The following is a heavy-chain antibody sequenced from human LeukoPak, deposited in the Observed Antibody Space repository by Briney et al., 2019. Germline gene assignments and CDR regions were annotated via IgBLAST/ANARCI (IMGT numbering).Heavy chain of an antibody. D-gene: IGHD3-3*01. Sequence: PGGSLRLSGIVSGFSHSSHSMHWVRQAPGKGLEWLALLSFDEKDNYYSDSVKGRFTVSRDSSKNTVYLQMSSLRSDDTAVYYCARTYYDFWSGSGRMGYWGQGTLVTVSS. CDR2: LSFDEKDN. CDR3: ARTYYDFWSGSGRMGY. V-gene: IGHV3-30*04. J-gene: IGHJ4*02. CDR1: GFSHSSHS.